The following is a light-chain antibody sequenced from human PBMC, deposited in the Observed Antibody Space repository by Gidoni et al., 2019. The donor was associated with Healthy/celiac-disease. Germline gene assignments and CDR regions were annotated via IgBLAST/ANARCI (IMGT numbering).Light chain of an antibody. V-gene: IGLV1-47*01. CDR1: SSNIGSNY. CDR3: AAWDDSLSGYV. CDR2: RNN. J-gene: IGLJ1*01. Sequence: QSVLTQPPSASGTPGQRVTISCSGSSSNIGSNYVYWYQQLTGTAPKLLIYRNNQRPSGVPARFSGSKSGTSASLAISGLRSEDEADYYCAAWDDSLSGYVFGTGTKVTVL.